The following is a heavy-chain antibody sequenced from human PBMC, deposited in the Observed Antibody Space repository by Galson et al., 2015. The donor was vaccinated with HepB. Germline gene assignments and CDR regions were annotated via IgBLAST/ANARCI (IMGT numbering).Heavy chain of an antibody. V-gene: IGHV2-5*02. CDR3: SRTDYGDFVGWFGP. CDR2: LYWGGAK. J-gene: IGHJ5*02. CDR1: GFSFSTSGVG. D-gene: IGHD4-17*01. Sequence: PALVKPTQTLTLTCTFSGFSFSTSGVGVGWIRQPPGKALEWLAVLYWGGAKHYNPSLKRRLTITKDTSKNQVVLTMTNMEPLDTATYYCSRTDYGDFVGWFGPWGQGTLVTVSS.